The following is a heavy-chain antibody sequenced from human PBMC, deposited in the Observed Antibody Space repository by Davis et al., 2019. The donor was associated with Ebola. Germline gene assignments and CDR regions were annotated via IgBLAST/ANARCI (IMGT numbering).Heavy chain of an antibody. V-gene: IGHV5-51*01. CDR2: IYPGDSDT. D-gene: IGHD1-1*01. Sequence: GGSLRLSCAASGFTFSSYWMSWVRQAPGKGLEWMGIIYPGDSDTRYSPSFRGRVTISADNSVTTAYLLWNSLRASDTAIYYCARATTGTINPYYFDYWGQGTLVTVSS. CDR3: ARATTGTINPYYFDY. CDR1: GFTFSSYW. J-gene: IGHJ4*02.